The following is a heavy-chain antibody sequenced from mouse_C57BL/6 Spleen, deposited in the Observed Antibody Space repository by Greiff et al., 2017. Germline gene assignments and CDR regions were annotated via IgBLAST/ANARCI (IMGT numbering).Heavy chain of an antibody. CDR2: IDPSDSYT. CDR3: ARSGNYWYFDV. Sequence: VQLQQPGAELVRPGTSVKLSCKASGYTFTSYWMHWVKQRPGQGLEWIGVIDPSDSYTNSNQKFKGKATLTVDTSSSTAYMQLSSLTSEDSAVYYCARSGNYWYFDVWGTGTTVTVSS. CDR1: GYTFTSYW. D-gene: IGHD1-1*01. V-gene: IGHV1-59*01. J-gene: IGHJ1*03.